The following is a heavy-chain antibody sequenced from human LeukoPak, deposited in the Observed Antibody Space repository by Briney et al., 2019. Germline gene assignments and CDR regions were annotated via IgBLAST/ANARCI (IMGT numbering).Heavy chain of an antibody. J-gene: IGHJ3*02. CDR1: GGSITSYY. D-gene: IGHD4-23*01. CDR2: IYYSGST. Sequence: SETLSLTCTVSGGSITSYYWNWIRQPPGKGLEWIGHIYYSGSTNYNPSLKSRVTISIDTSKNQFSLKLTSVTAADTAVYYCARFTVADAFDIWGQGTLVTVSS. V-gene: IGHV4-59*08. CDR3: ARFTVADAFDI.